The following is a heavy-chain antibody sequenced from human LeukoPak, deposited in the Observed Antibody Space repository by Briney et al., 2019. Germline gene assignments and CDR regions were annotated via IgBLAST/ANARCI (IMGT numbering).Heavy chain of an antibody. CDR1: GGSFSGYY. D-gene: IGHD6-13*01. V-gene: IGHV4-34*01. J-gene: IGHJ4*02. Sequence: PSETLSLTCAVYGGSFSGYYWSWIRQPPGKGLEWIGEINHSGSTNYSPSLKSRVTISVDTSKNQFSLKLSSVTAADTAVYYCAREGTIAAAGSPIDYWGQGTLVTVSS. CDR3: AREGTIAAAGSPIDY. CDR2: INHSGST.